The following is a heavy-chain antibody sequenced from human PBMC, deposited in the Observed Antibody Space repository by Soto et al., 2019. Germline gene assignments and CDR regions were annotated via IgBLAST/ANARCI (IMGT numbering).Heavy chain of an antibody. V-gene: IGHV1-58*02. CDR2: IVVGSGNT. CDR3: AASRPGTWVVPGY. CDR1: GFTFTSSA. D-gene: IGHD6-19*01. Sequence: SVKVSCKASGFTFTSSAMQWVRQARGQRLEWIGWIVVGSGNTNYAQKFQERVTITRDMSTSTAYMELSSLRSEDTAVYYCAASRPGTWVVPGYWGQGTLVTVSS. J-gene: IGHJ4*02.